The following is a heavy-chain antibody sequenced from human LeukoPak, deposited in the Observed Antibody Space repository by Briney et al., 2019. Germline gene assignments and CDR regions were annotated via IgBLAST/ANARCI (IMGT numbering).Heavy chain of an antibody. V-gene: IGHV4-4*07. CDR3: AREYGDQGTRNFDY. D-gene: IGHD4-17*01. J-gene: IGHJ4*02. Sequence: SETLSLTCTVSGGSISSYFWTWIRQPAGKGLEWIGRIYPNGAINYNPSLKSRVTMSVDTSKNQFSLKLISVTAADTAVYYCAREYGDQGTRNFDYWGQGGLVTVSS. CDR1: GGSISSYF. CDR2: IYPNGAI.